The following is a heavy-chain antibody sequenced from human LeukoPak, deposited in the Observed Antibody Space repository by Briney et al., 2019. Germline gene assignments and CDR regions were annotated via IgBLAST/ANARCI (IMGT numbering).Heavy chain of an antibody. CDR3: ARHPNQLGEDY. CDR2: IYYSGST. CDR1: GGSISSSSYY. J-gene: IGHJ4*02. D-gene: IGHD7-27*01. Sequence: SETLSLTCTVSGGSISSSSYYWGWIRQPPGKGLKWIGSIYYSGSTYYNPSLKSRVTISVDTSKNQFSLKLSSVTAADTAVYYCARHPNQLGEDYWGQGTLVTVSS. V-gene: IGHV4-39*01.